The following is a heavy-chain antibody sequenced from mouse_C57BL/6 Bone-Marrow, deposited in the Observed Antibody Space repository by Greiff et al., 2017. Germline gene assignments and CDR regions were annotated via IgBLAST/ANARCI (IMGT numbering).Heavy chain of an antibody. J-gene: IGHJ2*01. CDR3: ARQGTVGDY. D-gene: IGHD1-1*01. CDR1: GFTFSSYG. Sequence: DVQLVESGGDLVKPGGSLKLSCAASGFTFSSYGMSWVRQTPDKRLEWVATISSGGSYTYYPDSVKGRFTISRDNAKNTLYLQMSSLKSEDTAMYYWARQGTVGDYWGQGTTLTVSS. CDR2: ISSGGSYT. V-gene: IGHV5-6*01.